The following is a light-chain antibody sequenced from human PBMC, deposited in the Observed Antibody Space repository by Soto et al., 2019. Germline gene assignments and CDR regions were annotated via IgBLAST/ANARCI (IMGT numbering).Light chain of an antibody. CDR3: MLTYSGPWV. CDR1: TGAVTSGHY. Sequence: QAVVTQEPSLTVSPGGTVTLTCGSSTGAVTSGHYAYWLQQEPGQAPRALIYHTTNTLSWTPARFSASLLGGKAALTLSGAQPEDEALYYCMLTYSGPWVFGGGTKLTVL. V-gene: IGLV7-46*01. J-gene: IGLJ3*02. CDR2: HTT.